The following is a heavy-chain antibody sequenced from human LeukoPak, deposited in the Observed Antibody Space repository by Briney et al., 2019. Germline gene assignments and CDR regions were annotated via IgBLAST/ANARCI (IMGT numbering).Heavy chain of an antibody. J-gene: IGHJ4*02. Sequence: GGSLRLSCAASGFTFRSYAMSWVRQAPGKGLEWVSGISGSDGSTYYADSVKGRFTISRDNSKNTLYLQMNSLRAEDTALYYCARAGNIRFDYWGQGTLVTVSS. CDR3: ARAGNIRFDY. CDR1: GFTFRSYA. D-gene: IGHD1/OR15-1a*01. CDR2: ISGSDGST. V-gene: IGHV3-23*01.